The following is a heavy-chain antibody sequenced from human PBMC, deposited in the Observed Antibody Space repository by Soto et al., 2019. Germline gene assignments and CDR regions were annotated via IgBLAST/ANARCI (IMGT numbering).Heavy chain of an antibody. J-gene: IGHJ5*02. CDR3: ARGPSGWFDP. Sequence: SETLSLTSTVSGGSISVYYWSWIRQPPGKGLEWIGYIYYSGSTNYNPSLKSRVTISVDTSKNQFSLKRSSVTAADTAVYYCARGPSGWFDPWVQGT. D-gene: IGHD7-27*01. CDR2: IYYSGST. V-gene: IGHV4-59*01. CDR1: GGSISVYY.